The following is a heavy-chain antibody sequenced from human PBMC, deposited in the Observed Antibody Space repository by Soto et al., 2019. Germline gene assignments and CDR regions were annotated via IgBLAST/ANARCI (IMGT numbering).Heavy chain of an antibody. Sequence: SETLSLTCTVSGGSISSYYWSWIRQPPGKGLEWIGYIYYSGSTNYNPSLKSRVTISVDTSRKSFSLKLSSVTAADTAVYFCARDRWMSRANWFDPWGPGTLVTVSS. CDR1: GGSISSYY. CDR2: IYYSGST. J-gene: IGHJ5*02. CDR3: ARDRWMSRANWFDP. V-gene: IGHV4-59*12. D-gene: IGHD2-2*03.